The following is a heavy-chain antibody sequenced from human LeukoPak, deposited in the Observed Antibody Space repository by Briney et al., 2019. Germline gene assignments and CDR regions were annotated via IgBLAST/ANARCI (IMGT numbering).Heavy chain of an antibody. Sequence: GGSLRLSCAASGFTFSSYAMNWVRQAPGKGLEWVAFIRYDGSNKYYADSVKGRFTISRDNSKNTLYPQMNSLRAEDTAVYYCAKDIGRFIVVVPAAYFDYWGQGTLVTVSS. J-gene: IGHJ4*02. CDR1: GFTFSSYA. CDR3: AKDIGRFIVVVPAAYFDY. V-gene: IGHV3-30*02. CDR2: IRYDGSNK. D-gene: IGHD2-2*01.